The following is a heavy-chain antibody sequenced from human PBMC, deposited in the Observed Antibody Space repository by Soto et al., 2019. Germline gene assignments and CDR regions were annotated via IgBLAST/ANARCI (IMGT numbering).Heavy chain of an antibody. CDR2: ISSSGSTI. CDR3: ATAWTHYYGWFDP. CDR1: GFTFSDYY. D-gene: IGHD3-3*01. V-gene: IGHV3-11*01. J-gene: IGHJ5*02. Sequence: GGSLRLSCAASGFTFSDYYMSWIRQAPGKGLEWVSYISSSGSTIYYADSVKGRFTISRDNAKNSLYLQMNSLRAEDTAVYYCATAWTHYYGWFDPWGQGTLVTVSS.